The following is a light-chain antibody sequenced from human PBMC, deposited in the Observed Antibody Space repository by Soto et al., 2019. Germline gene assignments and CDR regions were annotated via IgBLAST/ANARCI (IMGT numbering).Light chain of an antibody. Sequence: QSALTQPPSVSAAPGQKVTISCSGSSSNIGNNYVSWYQQLPGTAPKLLIYENNKRPSGTPDRFSGSKSGTSATLGITGLQTGDEADYYCGTWDSSLSAGRVFGTGTKVTVL. CDR1: SSNIGNNY. CDR2: ENN. J-gene: IGLJ1*01. CDR3: GTWDSSLSAGRV. V-gene: IGLV1-51*02.